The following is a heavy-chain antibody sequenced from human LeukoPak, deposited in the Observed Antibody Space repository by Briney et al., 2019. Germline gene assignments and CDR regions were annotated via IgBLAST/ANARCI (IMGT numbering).Heavy chain of an antibody. J-gene: IGHJ4*02. D-gene: IGHD3-22*01. CDR1: GFTFSSYA. V-gene: IGHV3-23*01. CDR2: ISGSGGST. CDR3: AKGSEYYYDSSGYYHY. Sequence: PGGSLRLSCAASGFTFSSYAMSWVRQAPGKGLEWVSAISGSGGSTYYADSVKGRFTISRDNSKNTLYLQMNSLRAEDTAVYYCAKGSEYYYDSSGYYHYWGQGTLVTVSS.